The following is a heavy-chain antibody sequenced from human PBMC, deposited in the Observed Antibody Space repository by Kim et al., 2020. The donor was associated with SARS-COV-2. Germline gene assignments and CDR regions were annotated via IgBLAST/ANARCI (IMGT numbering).Heavy chain of an antibody. D-gene: IGHD6-19*01. CDR2: ISSGGTTI. CDR1: GFTFSSYA. V-gene: IGHV3-48*03. J-gene: IGHJ4*02. CDR3: AREDTYSSAWDPDY. Sequence: GGSLRLSCAASGFTFSSYAMNWVRQAPGKGLEWLSYISSGGTTIYYADSVKGRFTISRDDAKNLVFLQMNSLRAEDTALYYCAREDTYSSAWDPDYWGQGPLLTVSS.